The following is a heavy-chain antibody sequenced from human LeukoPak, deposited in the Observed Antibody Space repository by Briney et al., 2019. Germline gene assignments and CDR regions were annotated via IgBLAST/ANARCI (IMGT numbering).Heavy chain of an antibody. CDR3: ARDRIAARTKLERRGGSSGFDY. V-gene: IGHV1-8*01. D-gene: IGHD1-1*01. Sequence: GASVKVSCKASGYTFTSYDINWVRQATGQGLEWMGWMNPNSGNTGYAQKFQGRVTMTRNTSISTAYMELSSLRSEDTAVYYCARDRIAARTKLERRGGSSGFDYWGQGTLVTVSS. CDR2: MNPNSGNT. J-gene: IGHJ4*02. CDR1: GYTFTSYD.